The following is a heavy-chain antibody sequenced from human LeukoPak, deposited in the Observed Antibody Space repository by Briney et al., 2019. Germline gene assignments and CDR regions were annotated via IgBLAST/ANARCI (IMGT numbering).Heavy chain of an antibody. Sequence: SETLSLTCTVSGGSVSSGGHYWTWIRQYPGKGLEWIGYIYYSGTTHYNPSLKSRVTISVDTSKNQFSLNLSSVTAAVTAVYYCARTVVIAATYWFDPWGQGSLVTVSS. D-gene: IGHD2-15*01. CDR2: IYYSGTT. CDR3: ARTVVIAATYWFDP. V-gene: IGHV4-31*03. CDR1: GGSVSSGGHY. J-gene: IGHJ5*02.